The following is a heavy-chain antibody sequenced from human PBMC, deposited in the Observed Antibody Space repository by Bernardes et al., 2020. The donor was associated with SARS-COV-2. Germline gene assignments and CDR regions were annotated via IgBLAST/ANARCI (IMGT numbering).Heavy chain of an antibody. V-gene: IGHV2-70*04. CDR2: IDWDDDQ. CDR1: GVSLSTSGMR. D-gene: IGHD3-22*01. Sequence: LVKPTQTFTLTCAFSGVSLSTSGMRVRWIRQPPGKALEWLARIDWDDDQFYSTSLKTRLTISKDTSKNQLVLTMTNMDPVDTATYYCARTYDSSEPFDYWGQGTLVTVSS. CDR3: ARTYDSSEPFDY. J-gene: IGHJ4*02.